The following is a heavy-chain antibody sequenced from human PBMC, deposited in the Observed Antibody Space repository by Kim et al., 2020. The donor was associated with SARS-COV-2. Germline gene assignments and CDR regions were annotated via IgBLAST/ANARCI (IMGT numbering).Heavy chain of an antibody. J-gene: IGHJ4*02. CDR2: GGGK. CDR3: ARGDGDKLG. Sequence: GGGKNYDDSVKGRFTISRDNSKNTLYLQMNSRRAEDTAMYHCARGDGDKLGWGQGTLVTVSS. D-gene: IGHD3-10*01. V-gene: IGHV3-53*01.